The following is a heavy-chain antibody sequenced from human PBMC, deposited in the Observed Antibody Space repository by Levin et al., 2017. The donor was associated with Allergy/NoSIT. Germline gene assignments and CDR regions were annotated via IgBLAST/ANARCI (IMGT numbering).Heavy chain of an antibody. CDR2: ILYDGSRK. CDR3: AKGKRQFCSSTSCLIDD. J-gene: IGHJ4*02. Sequence: LSLTCAASGFPFSTPAMHWVRPAPGKGLEWVAVILYDGSRKYYADSVKGRFTISKDDSNNTLYLQMNGLRSEDTAVYYCAKGKRQFCSSTSCLIDDWGQGTLVTVSS. CDR1: GFPFSTPA. D-gene: IGHD2-2*01. V-gene: IGHV3-30*18.